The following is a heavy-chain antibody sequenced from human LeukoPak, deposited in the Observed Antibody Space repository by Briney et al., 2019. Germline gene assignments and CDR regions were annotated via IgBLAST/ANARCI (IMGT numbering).Heavy chain of an antibody. D-gene: IGHD3-10*01. CDR2: IRYDGSNK. Sequence: GGSLRLSCAASGFTFSSYGIHWVRQAPGKGLEWVAFIRYDGSNKYYADSVKGRFTISRDNSKNTLYLQMNSLRAEDTAVYYCAKDYSKTSYYGSGTYYRPNWFDPWGQGTLVTVSS. V-gene: IGHV3-30*02. J-gene: IGHJ5*02. CDR1: GFTFSSYG. CDR3: AKDYSKTSYYGSGTYYRPNWFDP.